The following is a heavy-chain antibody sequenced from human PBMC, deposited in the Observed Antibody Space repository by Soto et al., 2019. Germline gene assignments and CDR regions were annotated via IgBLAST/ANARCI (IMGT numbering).Heavy chain of an antibody. D-gene: IGHD6-6*01. CDR3: ARGSSGIYYYYGMDV. Sequence: ASVKVSCKASGYTFTSYGISWVRQAPGQGLEWMGWISAYNGNTNYAQKLQGRVTMTTDTSTSTAYMELRSLRSDDTAVYYCARGSSGIYYYYGMDVWGQGXTVTVYS. CDR1: GYTFTSYG. J-gene: IGHJ6*02. CDR2: ISAYNGNT. V-gene: IGHV1-18*01.